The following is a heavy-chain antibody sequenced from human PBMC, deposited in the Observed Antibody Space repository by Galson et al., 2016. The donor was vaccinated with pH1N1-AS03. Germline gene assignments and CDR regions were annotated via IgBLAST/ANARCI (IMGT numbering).Heavy chain of an antibody. CDR1: GYSFTNYW. D-gene: IGHD2-2*01. V-gene: IGHV5-51*03. Sequence: QSGAEVKKPGESLKISCKGSGYSFTNYWIVWVRQMPGKGLEWMGIIYPGDSDTRYSPSFQGHVTISADASISTAYLQWSSLKASDTAIYYCARRGHCTGISCYDLDSWGQGTMVTVSS. J-gene: IGHJ4*02. CDR3: ARRGHCTGISCYDLDS. CDR2: IYPGDSDT.